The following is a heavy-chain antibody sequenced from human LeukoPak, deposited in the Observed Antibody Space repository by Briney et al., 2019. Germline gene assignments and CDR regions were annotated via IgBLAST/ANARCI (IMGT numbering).Heavy chain of an antibody. CDR3: AREIHSTGYYYAGGYMDV. D-gene: IGHD3-22*01. CDR1: GFNFSDYY. CDR2: FSSGDTNI. J-gene: IGHJ6*03. Sequence: GGSLRLSCAASGFNFSDYYMSWVRQAPGRGLEWISFFSSGDTNIKYADSVKGRFTISRDNAKNSLYLQINSLRAEDTAVYFCAREIHSTGYYYAGGYMDVWGERTTVIVSS. V-gene: IGHV3-11*04.